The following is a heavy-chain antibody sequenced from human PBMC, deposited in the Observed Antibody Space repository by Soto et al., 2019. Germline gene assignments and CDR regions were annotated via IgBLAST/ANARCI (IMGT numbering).Heavy chain of an antibody. V-gene: IGHV1-3*01. D-gene: IGHD5-18*01. Sequence: ASVKVSCKASGYTFTSYAMHWVRQAPGQRLEWMGWINAGNGNTKYSQKFQGRVTITRDTSASTAYMELSSLRSEDTAVYYCARVDTAMVLVNYGMDVWGQGTTVTV. CDR2: INAGNGNT. CDR1: GYTFTSYA. CDR3: ARVDTAMVLVNYGMDV. J-gene: IGHJ6*02.